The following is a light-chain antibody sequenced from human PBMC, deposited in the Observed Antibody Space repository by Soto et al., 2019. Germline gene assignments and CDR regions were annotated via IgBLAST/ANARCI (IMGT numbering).Light chain of an antibody. CDR3: QQYNNWPPWT. J-gene: IGKJ3*01. Sequence: EIVMTQSPATLSVSPGERATLSCRASQSVSSNLAWYQQKPGQAPWLLIYGASTRATGIPARFSGSRSGTEFTLTISSLQSEDFAVYYCQQYNNWPPWTFGPGTKVDIK. V-gene: IGKV3-15*01. CDR1: QSVSSN. CDR2: GAS.